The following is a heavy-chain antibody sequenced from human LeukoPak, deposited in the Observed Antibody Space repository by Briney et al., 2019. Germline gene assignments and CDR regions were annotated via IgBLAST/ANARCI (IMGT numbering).Heavy chain of an antibody. Sequence: ASVNVSCKASGYTFTSYDINWVRQATGQGLEWMGWMNPNSGNTGYAQKFQGKVTMTRNTSISTAYMELSSLRSEDTAVYYCARLREYDSSGYYYGYWGQGTLVTVSS. CDR1: GYTFTSYD. CDR2: MNPNSGNT. J-gene: IGHJ4*02. CDR3: ARLREYDSSGYYYGY. V-gene: IGHV1-8*01. D-gene: IGHD3-22*01.